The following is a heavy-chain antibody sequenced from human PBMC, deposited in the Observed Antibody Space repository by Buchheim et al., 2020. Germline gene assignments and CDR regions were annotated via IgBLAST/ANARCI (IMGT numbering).Heavy chain of an antibody. V-gene: IGHV3-15*07. Sequence: EVQLVESGGGLVKPGGSLRLSCAASGFTFSNAWMNWVRQAPGKGLEWVGRIKSKTDGGTTDYAAPVKGRFTISRDNAKNSLYLQMNSLRDEDTAVYYCARPSIETGTTLYWFDPWGQGTL. J-gene: IGHJ5*02. CDR2: IKSKTDGGTT. CDR1: GFTFSNAW. D-gene: IGHD1-7*01. CDR3: ARPSIETGTTLYWFDP.